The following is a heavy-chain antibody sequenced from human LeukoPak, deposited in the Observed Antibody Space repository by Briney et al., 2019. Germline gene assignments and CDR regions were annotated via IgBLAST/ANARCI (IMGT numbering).Heavy chain of an antibody. CDR1: GFTFSSYE. Sequence: GGSLRLSCAASGFTFSSYEMNWVRQAPGKGLEWVANIKQDGSEKYYVDSVKGRFTVSRDNAKSSLYLQMNSLRAEDTAVYYCARGVIVVVVAATLLDYWGQGTLVTVSS. CDR3: ARGVIVVVVAATLLDY. J-gene: IGHJ4*02. V-gene: IGHV3-7*01. D-gene: IGHD2-15*01. CDR2: IKQDGSEK.